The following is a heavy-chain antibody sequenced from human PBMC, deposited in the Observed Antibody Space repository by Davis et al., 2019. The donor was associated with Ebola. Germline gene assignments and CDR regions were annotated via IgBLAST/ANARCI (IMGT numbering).Heavy chain of an antibody. J-gene: IGHJ3*02. CDR1: GGSISSYY. CDR2: INHSGST. Sequence: MPSETLSLTCTVSGGSISSYYWSWIRQSPGKGLEWIGEINHSGSTNYNPSLKSRVIISLDTSKNQFSLKLSSVTAADTADYYCARGELLDIWGQGTMVTVSS. V-gene: IGHV4-34*01. D-gene: IGHD3-10*01. CDR3: ARGELLDI.